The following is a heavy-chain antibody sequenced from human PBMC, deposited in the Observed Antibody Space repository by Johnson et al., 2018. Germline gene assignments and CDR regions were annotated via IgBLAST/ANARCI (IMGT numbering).Heavy chain of an antibody. Sequence: QVQLVESGGGVVQPGRSLRLSCAASGFTFSSYAMHWVRQAPGKGLEWVAFVSYDGSNNYYTDSVKGRFTISRDNSKNTLFLQINSLRTEETAVYYCAKIPASYYYDSSTYSAFDIWGQGTMVTVSS. D-gene: IGHD3-22*01. CDR1: GFTFSSYA. CDR3: AKIPASYYYDSSTYSAFDI. V-gene: IGHV3-30*18. J-gene: IGHJ3*02. CDR2: VSYDGSNN.